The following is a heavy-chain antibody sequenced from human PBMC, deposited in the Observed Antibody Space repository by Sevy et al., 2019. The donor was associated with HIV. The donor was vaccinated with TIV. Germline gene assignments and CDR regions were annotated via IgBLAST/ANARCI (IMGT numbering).Heavy chain of an antibody. J-gene: IGHJ4*02. V-gene: IGHV3-30*09. CDR3: ARGARGDTALPDY. Sequence: GSLRLSCSVSGFNFSTYAMHWVRQAPGKGLEWVAVISSDVIRKYYGASVRGRFAISRDNSNNTLSLQMNSLRIEDTAVYYCARGARGDTALPDYWGQGTLVTVSS. CDR1: GFNFSTYA. CDR2: ISSDVIRK. D-gene: IGHD3-16*01.